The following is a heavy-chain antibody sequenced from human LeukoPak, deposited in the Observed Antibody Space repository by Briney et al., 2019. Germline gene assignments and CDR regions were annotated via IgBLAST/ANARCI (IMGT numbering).Heavy chain of an antibody. CDR2: IYYSGST. CDR1: GGSISSYY. Sequence: KPSETLSLTCTVSGGSISSYYWSWIRQPPGKGLEWIGYIYYSGSTNYNPSLKSRVTISVDTSKNQFSLKLSSVTAADKAVYYCARAPGMYYYDSSGYYLDWGQGTLVTVSS. V-gene: IGHV4-59*01. J-gene: IGHJ4*02. CDR3: ARAPGMYYYDSSGYYLD. D-gene: IGHD3-22*01.